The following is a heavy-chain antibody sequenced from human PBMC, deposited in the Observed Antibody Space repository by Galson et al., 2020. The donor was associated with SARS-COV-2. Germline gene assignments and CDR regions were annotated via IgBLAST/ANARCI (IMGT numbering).Heavy chain of an antibody. Sequence: GGSLRLSCAASGITFSSYAMSWVRQAPGKGLEWVSATSGSGGSTYYADSGKGRSTSSRDNSKNTPYLQMNSLRAEDTAVYYCAKDDDEVVGRGVDSFGYWGQGTLVTVSS. CDR3: AKDDDEVVGRGVDSFGY. V-gene: IGHV3-23*01. J-gene: IGHJ4*02. D-gene: IGHD6-19*01. CDR2: TSGSGGST. CDR1: GITFSSYA.